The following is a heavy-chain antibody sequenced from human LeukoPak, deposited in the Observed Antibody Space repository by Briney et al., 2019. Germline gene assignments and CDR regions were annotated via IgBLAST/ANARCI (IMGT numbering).Heavy chain of an antibody. CDR1: GGSISSTFYY. J-gene: IGHJ4*02. V-gene: IGHV4-39*01. Sequence: SETLSLTCIVSGGSISSTFYYWGWIRQPPGKGLEWIGSINYSGSTYYNPSLKSRVTISADTSKNQFSLRLSSVTAADTAVYYCARRRFLRGPDVVNPFDYWGQGTLVTVSS. CDR2: INYSGST. CDR3: ARRRFLRGPDVVNPFDY. D-gene: IGHD5/OR15-5a*01.